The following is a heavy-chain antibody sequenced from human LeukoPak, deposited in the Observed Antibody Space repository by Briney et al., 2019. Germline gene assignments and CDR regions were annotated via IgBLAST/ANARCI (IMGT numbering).Heavy chain of an antibody. Sequence: ASVKVSCKASGYTFTGYYMHWVRQAPGQGLEWMGWINPNSGGTNYAQKFQGRVTMTRDTSISTAYMELSRLRSDDTAVYYCARASDAYYYDSSGYYSALYFDYWGQGTLVTVSS. CDR1: GYTFTGYY. D-gene: IGHD3-22*01. CDR3: ARASDAYYYDSSGYYSALYFDY. CDR2: INPNSGGT. J-gene: IGHJ4*02. V-gene: IGHV1-2*02.